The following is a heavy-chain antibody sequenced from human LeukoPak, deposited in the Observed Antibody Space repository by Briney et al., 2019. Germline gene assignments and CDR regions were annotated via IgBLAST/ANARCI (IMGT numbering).Heavy chain of an antibody. CDR2: IYYSGST. D-gene: IGHD3-10*01. CDR1: GGSISSSSYY. CDR3: ASLTAEGSGSYRRYYYYYYYMDV. Sequence: SETLSLTCTVSGGSISSSSYYWGWIRQPPGKGLEWIGSIYYSGSTYYNPSLKSRVTISVDTSKNQFSLKLSSVTAADTAVYYCASLTAEGSGSYRRYYYYYYYMDVWGKGTTVTVSS. V-gene: IGHV4-39*07. J-gene: IGHJ6*03.